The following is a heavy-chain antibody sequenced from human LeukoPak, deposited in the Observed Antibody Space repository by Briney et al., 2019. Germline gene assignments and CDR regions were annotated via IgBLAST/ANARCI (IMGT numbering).Heavy chain of an antibody. CDR1: GGSISNFY. J-gene: IGHJ6*02. V-gene: IGHV4-4*07. CDR3: ARGRVYSSGYNYGKDD. Sequence: SETLSLTCTVSGGSISNFYWSWVRQPAGKGLEWIGRIYTSGSTNYNPSLKSRVTMSFDTSKNQFSLKLSSVTAADTAIYYCARGRVYSSGYNYGKDDWGQGSTVTVSS. D-gene: IGHD2-21*01. CDR2: IYTSGST.